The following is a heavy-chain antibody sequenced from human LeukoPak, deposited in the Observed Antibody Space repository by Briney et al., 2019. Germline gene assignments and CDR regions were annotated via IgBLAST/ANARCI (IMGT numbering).Heavy chain of an antibody. V-gene: IGHV1-2*02. D-gene: IGHD3-3*01. CDR3: ARDPTYYDFWSGRPDGYFDY. CDR2: INPNSGGT. Sequence: GASVKVSCKASGYTFTGYYMHWVRQAPGQGLEWMGWINPNSGGTNYAQKFQGRVTMTRDTSISTAYMELSRLRSDDTAVYYCARDPTYYDFWSGRPDGYFDYWGQGTLVTVSS. CDR1: GYTFTGYY. J-gene: IGHJ4*02.